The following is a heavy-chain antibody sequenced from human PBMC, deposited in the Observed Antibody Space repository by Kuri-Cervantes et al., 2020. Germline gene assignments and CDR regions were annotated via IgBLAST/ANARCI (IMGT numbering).Heavy chain of an antibody. Sequence: SVKVSCKASGGTFSSYAISWVRQAPGQGLEWTGGIIPIFGTANYAQKFQGRVTITADKSTSTAYMELSSLRSEDTAVYYCAMGTMIVGSDVAAFDIWGQGTMVTVSS. V-gene: IGHV1-69*06. D-gene: IGHD3-22*01. CDR1: GGTFSSYA. CDR3: AMGTMIVGSDVAAFDI. J-gene: IGHJ3*02. CDR2: IIPIFGTA.